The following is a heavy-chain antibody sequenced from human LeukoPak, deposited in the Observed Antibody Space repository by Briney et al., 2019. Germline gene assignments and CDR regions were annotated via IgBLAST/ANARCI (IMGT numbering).Heavy chain of an antibody. V-gene: IGHV3-15*01. Sequence: GGSLRLSCAASGSTVSNAWMSWVRQAPGKGLEWVGRIKSKTDGGTTAYAAFVKGRFTISRDDSRNTLSLQMNSLKSEDTAVYYCTTPRLVLYGTDVWGQGTTVTVSS. CDR2: IKSKTDGGTT. CDR1: GSTVSNAW. CDR3: TTPRLVLYGTDV. J-gene: IGHJ6*02. D-gene: IGHD6-6*01.